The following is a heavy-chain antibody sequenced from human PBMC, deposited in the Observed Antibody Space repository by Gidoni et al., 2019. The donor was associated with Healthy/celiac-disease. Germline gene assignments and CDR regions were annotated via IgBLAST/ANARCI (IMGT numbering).Heavy chain of an antibody. CDR3: ARVSGYSSSWYYRAGGNWFDP. V-gene: IGHV4-34*01. CDR2: INHSGST. D-gene: IGHD6-13*01. CDR1: GGSFSGYY. Sequence: QVQLQQWGAGLLKPSETLSLTCAVYGGSFSGYYCSWIRQPPGKGLEWIGEINHSGSTNYNPSLKSRVTISVDTSKNQFSLKLSSVTAADTAVYYCARVSGYSSSWYYRAGGNWFDPWGQGTLVTVSS. J-gene: IGHJ5*02.